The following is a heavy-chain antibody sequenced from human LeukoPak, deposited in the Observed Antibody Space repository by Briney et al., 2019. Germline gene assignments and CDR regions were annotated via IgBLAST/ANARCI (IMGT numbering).Heavy chain of an antibody. V-gene: IGHV3-23*01. CDR2: ISGSGGST. J-gene: IGHJ4*02. CDR1: GFTFSSYA. CDR3: AKIREWELPSAWDY. D-gene: IGHD1-26*01. Sequence: GGSLRLSCAAYGFTFSSYAMSWVRQAPGKGLELVSAISGSGGSTYYADSVKGRFTISRDNSKNTLYLKMNGLRVEDAAVYYCAKIREWELPSAWDYWGQGTLVTVSS.